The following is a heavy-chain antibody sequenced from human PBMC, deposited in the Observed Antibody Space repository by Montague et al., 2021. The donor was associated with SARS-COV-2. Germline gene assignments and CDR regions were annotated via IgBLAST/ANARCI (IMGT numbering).Heavy chain of an antibody. V-gene: IGHV4-39*07. CDR3: ARETSVRRGRDCFDP. Sequence: SETRSLTGTVSGGSISTTAYYWSWLRQPPGKGLEWIGSIYSTVNAYYNPSLKSRVAFSVDTSKNQFSLTLTSVTAADTAVYYCARETSVRRGRDCFDPWGQGTMVTVSS. J-gene: IGHJ5*02. CDR2: IYSTVNA. CDR1: GGSISTTAYY. D-gene: IGHD3-16*01.